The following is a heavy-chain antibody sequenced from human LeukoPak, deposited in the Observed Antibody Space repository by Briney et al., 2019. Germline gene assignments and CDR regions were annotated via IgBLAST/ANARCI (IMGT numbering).Heavy chain of an antibody. J-gene: IGHJ3*02. CDR1: GYTFTGYY. CDR2: INPNSGGT. Sequence: ASVKVSCKASGYTFTGYYMHWVRQAPGQGLEWMGWINPNSGGTNYAQKFQGWVTMTRDTSISTAYMELSRLRSDDTAVYYCARDPITYYYDSSGYPNAFDIWGQGTMVTVSS. D-gene: IGHD3-22*01. V-gene: IGHV1-2*04. CDR3: ARDPITYYYDSSGYPNAFDI.